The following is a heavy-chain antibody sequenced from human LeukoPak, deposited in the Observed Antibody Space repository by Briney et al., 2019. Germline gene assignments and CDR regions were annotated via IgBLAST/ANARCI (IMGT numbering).Heavy chain of an antibody. J-gene: IGHJ4*02. Sequence: GGSLRLSCAASGFTFSSSAMSWVRQAPGRGLERVSTISGSGGATYYADSVKGRFTISSDNSKNTLYLQMNSLRAEDTAVYYCAKDRPIFKDWGQGTQVTVSS. CDR2: ISGSGGAT. V-gene: IGHV3-23*01. CDR3: AKDRPIFKD. CDR1: GFTFSSSA.